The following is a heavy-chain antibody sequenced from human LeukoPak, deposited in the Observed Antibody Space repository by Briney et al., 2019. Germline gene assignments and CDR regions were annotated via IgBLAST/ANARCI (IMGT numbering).Heavy chain of an antibody. CDR3: ARVIPRGSWLRGRIWFDP. J-gene: IGHJ5*02. CDR1: GGSFSGYY. D-gene: IGHD5-12*01. CDR2: INHSGST. Sequence: PSETLSLTCAVYGGSFSGYYWSWIRQPPGKGLEWIGEINHSGSTNYNPSLKSRVTISLDTSKNQFSLKLSSVTAADTAVYYCARVIPRGSWLRGRIWFDPWGQGTLVTVSS. V-gene: IGHV4-34*01.